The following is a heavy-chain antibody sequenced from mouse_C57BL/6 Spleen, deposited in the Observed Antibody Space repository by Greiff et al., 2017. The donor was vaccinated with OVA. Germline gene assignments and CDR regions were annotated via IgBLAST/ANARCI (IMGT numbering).Heavy chain of an antibody. J-gene: IGHJ1*03. V-gene: IGHV1-61*01. CDR2: IYPSDSET. CDR1: GYTFTSYW. CDR3: ARHDGYLWYFDV. Sequence: VQLQQPGAELVRPGSSVKLSCKASGYTFTSYWMDWVKQRPGQGLEWIGNIYPSDSETHYNQKFKDKATLTVDKSSSTAYMQLSSLTSEDSAVYYCARHDGYLWYFDVWGTGTTVTVSS. D-gene: IGHD2-3*01.